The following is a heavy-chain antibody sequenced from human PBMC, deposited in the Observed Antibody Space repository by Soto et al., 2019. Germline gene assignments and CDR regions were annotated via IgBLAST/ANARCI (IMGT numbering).Heavy chain of an antibody. D-gene: IGHD6-13*01. CDR1: GFAFSRYG. J-gene: IGHJ6*02. V-gene: IGHV3-33*06. CDR3: AKDRSSSLDAMDV. Sequence: GGSLRLSCAASGFAFSRYGMHWVRQAPDKGLERVAVIWYDGTDNYYADSVRGRFTISRDNSKNTLYLQVDSLRVDDTAVYYCAKDRSSSLDAMDVWGQGTKVTVSS. CDR2: IWYDGTDN.